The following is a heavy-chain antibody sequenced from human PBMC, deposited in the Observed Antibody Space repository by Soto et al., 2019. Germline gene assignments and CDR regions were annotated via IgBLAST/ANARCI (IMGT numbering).Heavy chain of an antibody. CDR1: GASISSGHYY. J-gene: IGHJ4*02. CDR3: ALALGPTTGLDY. CDR2: IYNTGST. V-gene: IGHV4-31*03. Sequence: LSLTCSVSGASISSGHYYWTWIRQHPGKGLEWIGSIYNTGSTSYNPSLTSRLSISVDTSENHFSLRLFSVTVADTAVYYCALALGPTTGLDYWGQGSLVTVSS. D-gene: IGHD7-27*01.